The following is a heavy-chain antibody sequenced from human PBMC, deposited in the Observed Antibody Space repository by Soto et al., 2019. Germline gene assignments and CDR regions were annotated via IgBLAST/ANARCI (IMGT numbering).Heavy chain of an antibody. Sequence: EVQLLESGGGLVQPGGSLRLSCAAYGFTFSSYAMSWVRQAPGKGLEWVSAISGSGGSTYYADSVKGRFTISRDNSKNTLYLQMNSLRAEDTAVYYCATNPTYDYIWGSYRDYWGQGTLVTVSS. CDR3: ATNPTYDYIWGSYRDY. CDR2: ISGSGGST. J-gene: IGHJ4*02. D-gene: IGHD3-16*02. CDR1: GFTFSSYA. V-gene: IGHV3-23*01.